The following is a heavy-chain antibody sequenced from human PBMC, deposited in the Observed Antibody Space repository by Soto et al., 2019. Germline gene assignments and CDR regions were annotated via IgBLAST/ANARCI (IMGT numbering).Heavy chain of an antibody. CDR2: ISGSGGST. J-gene: IGHJ4*02. V-gene: IGHV3-23*01. CDR3: AKDHIHVH. CDR1: GFTFSNAW. Sequence: WGSLRLSCVGSGFTFSNAWINWVRQAPGKGLEWVSAISGSGGSTYYADSVKGRFTISRDNSKNTLYLQMNSLRAEDTAVYYCAKDHIHVHWGQGTLVTVSS.